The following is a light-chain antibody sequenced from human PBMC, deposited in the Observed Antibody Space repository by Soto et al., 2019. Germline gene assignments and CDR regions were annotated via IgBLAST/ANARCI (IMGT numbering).Light chain of an antibody. Sequence: EIVLTQSPATLSLSPGERATLSSRASQSVSSYFAWYQQKPGQAPRLLIYDASNRATGIPARFSGSGSGTDFTLTISSLEPEDFAVYYCQQRSNWPLTFGGGTKVAIK. CDR3: QQRSNWPLT. CDR2: DAS. CDR1: QSVSSY. J-gene: IGKJ4*01. V-gene: IGKV3-11*01.